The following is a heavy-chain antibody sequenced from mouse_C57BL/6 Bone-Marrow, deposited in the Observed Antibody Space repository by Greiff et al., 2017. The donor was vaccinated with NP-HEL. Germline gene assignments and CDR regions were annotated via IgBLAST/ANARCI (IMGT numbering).Heavy chain of an antibody. Sequence: EVKVVESGGDLVKPGGSLKLSCAASGFTFSSCGMSWVRQTPDKRLEWVATISSGGSYTYYPDSVKGRFTISRDNAKNTLYLQMSSLKSEDTAMYYCASPYDYDVAWFAYWGQGTLVTVSA. CDR2: ISSGGSYT. CDR1: GFTFSSCG. CDR3: ASPYDYDVAWFAY. J-gene: IGHJ3*01. D-gene: IGHD2-4*01. V-gene: IGHV5-6*01.